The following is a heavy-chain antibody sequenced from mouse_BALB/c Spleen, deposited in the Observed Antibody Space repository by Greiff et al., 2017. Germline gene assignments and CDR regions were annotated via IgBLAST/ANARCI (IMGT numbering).Heavy chain of an antibody. Sequence: DVMLVESGGGLVKPGGSLKLSCAASGFTFSSYAMSWVRQTPEKRLEWVASISSGGSTYYPDSVKGRFTISRDNARNILYLQMSSLRSEDTAMYYCAISMITTGYFDYWGQGTTLTVSS. CDR3: AISMITTGYFDY. D-gene: IGHD2-4*01. CDR2: ISSGGST. CDR1: GFTFSSYA. J-gene: IGHJ2*01. V-gene: IGHV5-6-5*01.